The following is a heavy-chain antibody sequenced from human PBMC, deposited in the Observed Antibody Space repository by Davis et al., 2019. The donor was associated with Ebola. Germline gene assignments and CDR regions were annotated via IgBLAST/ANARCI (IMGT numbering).Heavy chain of an antibody. D-gene: IGHD6-13*01. CDR2: FDPEDGET. Sequence: ASVTVSCKVSGYTLTELSIHWVRQAPGKGLEWMGGFDPEDGETIYAQKFQGRVTVTEDTSTDTAYMDLSSLRSEDTAVYYCACRIADRRAVGSYFDLWGRGTLVTVSS. V-gene: IGHV1-24*01. J-gene: IGHJ2*01. CDR1: GYTLTELS. CDR3: ACRIADRRAVGSYFDL.